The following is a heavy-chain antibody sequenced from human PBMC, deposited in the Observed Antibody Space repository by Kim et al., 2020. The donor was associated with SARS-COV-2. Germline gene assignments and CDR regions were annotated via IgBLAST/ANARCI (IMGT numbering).Heavy chain of an antibody. V-gene: IGHV3-23*01. CDR1: GFTFSSYA. CDR3: AKGEMVRGVIITWGGGSNWFDP. Sequence: GGSLRLSCAASGFTFSSYAMSWVRQAPGKGLEWVSAISGSGGSTYYADSVKGRFTISRDNSKNTLYLQMNSLRAEDTAVYYCAKGEMVRGVIITWGGGSNWFDPWGQGTLVTVSS. CDR2: ISGSGGST. J-gene: IGHJ5*02. D-gene: IGHD3-10*01.